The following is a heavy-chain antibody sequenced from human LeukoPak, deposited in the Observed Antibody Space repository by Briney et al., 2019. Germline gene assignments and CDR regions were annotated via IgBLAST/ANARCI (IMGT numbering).Heavy chain of an antibody. CDR3: AREEFGGGSRIENDY. Sequence: GASVKVSCKASGYTFTGYYMHWVRQAPGQGLEWMGWISAYNGNTNYAQKLQGRVTMTTDTSTSTAYMELRSLRSDDTAVYYCAREEFGGGSRIENDYWGQGTLVTVSS. CDR2: ISAYNGNT. J-gene: IGHJ4*02. D-gene: IGHD3-3*01. CDR1: GYTFTGYY. V-gene: IGHV1-18*04.